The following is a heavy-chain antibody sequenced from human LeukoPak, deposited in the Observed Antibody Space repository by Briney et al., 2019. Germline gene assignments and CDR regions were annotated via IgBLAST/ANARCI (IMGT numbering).Heavy chain of an antibody. Sequence: SETLSLTCAVSGGSFSDHYWNWIRQPPGKGLEWIGEINHSGSTKYNPSLKGRVTMSVDTSKNQFSLKLSSVTAADTAVYYCAKPGQLGSLYYGLDVWGQGTTVIVSS. D-gene: IGHD7-27*01. CDR1: GGSFSDHY. J-gene: IGHJ6*02. CDR2: INHSGST. V-gene: IGHV4-34*01. CDR3: AKPGQLGSLYYGLDV.